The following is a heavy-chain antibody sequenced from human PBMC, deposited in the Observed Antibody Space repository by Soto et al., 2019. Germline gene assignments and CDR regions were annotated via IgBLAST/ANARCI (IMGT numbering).Heavy chain of an antibody. V-gene: IGHV3-21*01. CDR1: GLTFSSYS. D-gene: IGHD6-13*01. CDR3: ARDSGSSWSYFDY. CDR2: ISSSSSYI. J-gene: IGHJ4*02. Sequence: GGSLRLSCAASGLTFSSYSMDWVRQAPGKGLEWVSSISSSSSYIYYADSVKGRFTISRDNAKNSLCLQMNSLKAEDTAVYYCARDSGSSWSYFDYWGQGTLVTVSS.